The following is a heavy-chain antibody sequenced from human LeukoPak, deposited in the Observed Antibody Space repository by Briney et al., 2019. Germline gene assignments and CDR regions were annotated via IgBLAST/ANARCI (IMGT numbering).Heavy chain of an antibody. CDR3: AASGYDYDYYYYMDV. Sequence: GGSLRLSCAASGFTFSSYSMNWVRQAPGKGLEWISYISGSNSAIYYADSVKGRFTISRDNAKNSLYLQMNSLRAEDTAVYYCAASGYDYDYYYYMDVWGKGTTVTISS. V-gene: IGHV3-48*04. CDR1: GFTFSSYS. J-gene: IGHJ6*03. CDR2: ISGSNSAI. D-gene: IGHD5-12*01.